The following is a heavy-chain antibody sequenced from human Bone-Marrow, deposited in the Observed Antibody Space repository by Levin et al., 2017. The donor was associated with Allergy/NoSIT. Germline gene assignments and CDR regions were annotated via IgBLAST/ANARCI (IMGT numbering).Heavy chain of an antibody. V-gene: IGHV3-30-3*01. CDR1: EFTFSTYA. CDR3: AREKVTMMVEIIESSFDF. J-gene: IGHJ4*02. Sequence: SGGSLRLSCAASEFTFSTYAMHWVRQAPGKGLEWVAVISSDGSKEHYADSVKGRFTISRDNSKNTLDLQMNSLRREDTAMYYCAREKVTMMVEIIESSFDFWGQGTLVTVSS. CDR2: ISSDGSKE. D-gene: IGHD3-22*01.